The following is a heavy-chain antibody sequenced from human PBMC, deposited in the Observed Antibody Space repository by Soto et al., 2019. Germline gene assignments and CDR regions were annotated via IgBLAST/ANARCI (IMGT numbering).Heavy chain of an antibody. V-gene: IGHV3-30*18. CDR2: LSFDGSNK. Sequence: QVQLVESGGGVVQPGRSLRLSCAASGFTFSNYDMHWVRQALGEGLEWVAVLSFDGSNKNYADSVKGRFTISRDNSKNTLFLQMNSLRTEDTAVYFCAKDFYTVRVPAAPRPHYFDFWGPGTLVTVSS. D-gene: IGHD2-2*01. CDR3: AKDFYTVRVPAAPRPHYFDF. J-gene: IGHJ4*02. CDR1: GFTFSNYD.